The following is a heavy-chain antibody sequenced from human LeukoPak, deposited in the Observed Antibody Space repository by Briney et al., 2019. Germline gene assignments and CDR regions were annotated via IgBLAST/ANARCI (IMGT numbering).Heavy chain of an antibody. Sequence: SETLSLTCAVYGGSFSGYYWSWIRQPPGKGLEWIGEINHSGSTNYNPSLKSRVTISVDTSKNQFSLKLSSVTAADTAVYYCARGGTTWGIVGAYYYFDYWGQGTLVTVSS. CDR2: INHSGST. CDR1: GGSFSGYY. J-gene: IGHJ4*02. V-gene: IGHV4-34*01. CDR3: ARGGTTWGIVGAYYYFDY. D-gene: IGHD1-26*01.